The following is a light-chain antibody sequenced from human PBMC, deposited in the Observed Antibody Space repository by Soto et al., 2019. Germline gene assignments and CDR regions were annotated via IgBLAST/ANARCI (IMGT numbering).Light chain of an antibody. J-gene: IGLJ2*01. CDR1: KLGDKY. CDR2: QDS. Sequence: SYELTQPPSVSVSPGQTASITCSGDKLGDKYACWYQQKPGQFPVLVIYQDSKRPSGIPERFSGSNSGNTATLTISGTQAMDEADYYCQAWDSIVVFGGGTQLTVL. V-gene: IGLV3-1*01. CDR3: QAWDSIVV.